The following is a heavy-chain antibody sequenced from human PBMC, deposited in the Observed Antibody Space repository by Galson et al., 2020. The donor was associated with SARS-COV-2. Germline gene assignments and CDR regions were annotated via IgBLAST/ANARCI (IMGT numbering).Heavy chain of an antibody. J-gene: IGHJ4*02. CDR2: IFYDGSDK. D-gene: IGHD6-19*01. V-gene: IGHV3-30*04. CDR1: GFPFSAYA. CDR3: ARDGQLSSGWAFDS. Sequence: GGSLRLSCTASGFPFSAYALHWVRQAPGKGLEWVAQIFYDGSDKYYGDSVKGRFTISRDSTKNTVYLQMNNLRADDTAVYYCARDGQLSSGWAFDSWGQGTLVTVSS.